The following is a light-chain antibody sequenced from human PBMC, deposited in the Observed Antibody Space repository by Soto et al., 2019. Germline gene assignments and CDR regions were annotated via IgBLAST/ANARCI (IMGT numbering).Light chain of an antibody. CDR2: DAS. J-gene: IGKJ1*01. V-gene: IGKV1-5*01. CDR3: QQYNSYYVWA. Sequence: DIEIPQSPSTLPASVGDRLTLAGRASQSASNWLAWYQQKPGKATKLMIYDASSLESGVPSRFSGSGAGAEFTLTISSLQPHDFSTYYCQQYNSYYVWAFGQGTKVDIK. CDR1: QSASNW.